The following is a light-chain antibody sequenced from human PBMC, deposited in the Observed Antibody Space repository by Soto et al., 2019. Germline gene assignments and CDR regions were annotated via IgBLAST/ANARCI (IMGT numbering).Light chain of an antibody. CDR2: GAS. Sequence: EVVITHSPSTLSVSPGLRATLSCRASQNVNSNLAWYQQKTGQAPRILIYGASTRVSGIPARFSGSGYGTEFNLTITSLQSDDFAVYVCQQYSDWPITFGQGTRLEIK. CDR1: QNVNSN. V-gene: IGKV3-15*01. CDR3: QQYSDWPIT. J-gene: IGKJ5*01.